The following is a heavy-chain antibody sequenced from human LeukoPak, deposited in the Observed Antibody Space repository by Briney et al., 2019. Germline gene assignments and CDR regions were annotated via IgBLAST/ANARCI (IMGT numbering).Heavy chain of an antibody. V-gene: IGHV4-59*08. CDR2: IYYSGVT. J-gene: IGHJ4*02. CDR1: GGSISGYY. CDR3: ARQHPTGRGSGLDY. D-gene: IGHD2-15*01. Sequence: SETLSLTCTVSGGSISGYYWSWIRQPPGKGLDWTGYIYYSGVTNYNPSLRSRLTISVDTSTNQFSLELSSVTAADTAVYYCARQHPTGRGSGLDYWGQGTLAIVSS.